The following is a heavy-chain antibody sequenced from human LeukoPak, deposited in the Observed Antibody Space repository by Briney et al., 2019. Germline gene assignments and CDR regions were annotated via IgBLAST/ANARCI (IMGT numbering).Heavy chain of an antibody. CDR1: GFTFSSYS. V-gene: IGHV3-23*01. J-gene: IGHJ3*02. D-gene: IGHD3-22*01. CDR3: AKDLSVTMIVVVIPNDAFDI. CDR2: IIGSGGST. Sequence: GSLRLSCAASGFTFSSYSMSWVRQAPGKGLEGVSAIIGSGGSTYYAASVKGRFTTSRNNYKNTLYLQMYRLRAEDTAVYYCAKDLSVTMIVVVIPNDAFDIWGQGTMVTVSS.